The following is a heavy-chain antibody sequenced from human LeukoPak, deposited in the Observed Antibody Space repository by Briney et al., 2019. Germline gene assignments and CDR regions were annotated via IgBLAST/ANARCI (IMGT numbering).Heavy chain of an antibody. CDR1: GYTFTGYY. CDR2: INPNSGGT. J-gene: IGHJ4*02. CDR3: ARARKGIQLWSRLLDY. D-gene: IGHD5-18*01. Sequence: ASVKVSCKASGYTFTGYYMHWVRQAPGQGLEWMGWINPNSGGTNYAQKFQGRVTMTRDTSISTAYMELSRLRSDDTAVYYWARARKGIQLWSRLLDYWGQGTLVTVSS. V-gene: IGHV1-2*02.